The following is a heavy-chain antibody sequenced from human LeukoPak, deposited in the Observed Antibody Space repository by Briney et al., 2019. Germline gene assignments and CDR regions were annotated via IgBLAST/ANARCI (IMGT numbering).Heavy chain of an antibody. D-gene: IGHD1-26*01. V-gene: IGHV3-30*04. CDR1: GFTFSTCA. CDR3: ARGAKWAYYFDY. Sequence: GRSLRLSCAASGFTFSTCAMHWVRQAPGKGLEWVALISHNGNSKGYADSVKGRFTISRDNAKDTLYLHMNSLTAEDTAVYYCARGAKWAYYFDYWGQGTLVTVSS. CDR2: ISHNGNSK. J-gene: IGHJ4*02.